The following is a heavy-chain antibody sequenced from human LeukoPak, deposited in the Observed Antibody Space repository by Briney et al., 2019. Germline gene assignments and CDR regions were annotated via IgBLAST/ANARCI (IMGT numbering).Heavy chain of an antibody. D-gene: IGHD6-13*01. J-gene: IGHJ3*02. V-gene: IGHV3-21*01. Sequence: PGGSLRLSCAASGFTFSSYSMNWVRQAPGNGLEWVSSISSSSSYIYYADSVKGRFTISRDNAKNSLYLQMNSLRAEDTAVYYCARVVDSRSWHDAFDIWGQGTMVTVSS. CDR2: ISSSSSYI. CDR3: ARVVDSRSWHDAFDI. CDR1: GFTFSSYS.